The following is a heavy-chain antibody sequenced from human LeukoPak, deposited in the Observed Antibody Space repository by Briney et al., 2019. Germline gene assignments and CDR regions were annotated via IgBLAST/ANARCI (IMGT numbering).Heavy chain of an antibody. V-gene: IGHV1-2*04. J-gene: IGHJ5*02. CDR3: ARDAAGRDQNWFDP. Sequence: ASVKVSCKASGYTFTGYYMHWVRQAPGEGLEWMGWINPNSGGTNYAQKFQGWVTMTRDMSISTAYMELSRLRSDDPAVYYCARDAAGRDQNWFDPWGQGTLVTVSS. CDR1: GYTFTGYY. D-gene: IGHD6-13*01. CDR2: INPNSGGT.